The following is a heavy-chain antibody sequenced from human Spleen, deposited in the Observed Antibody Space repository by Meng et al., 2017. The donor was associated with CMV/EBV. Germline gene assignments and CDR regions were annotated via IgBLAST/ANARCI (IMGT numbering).Heavy chain of an antibody. CDR3: ARQNYYDSSGYYPFQH. J-gene: IGHJ1*01. V-gene: IGHV5-51*01. D-gene: IGHD3-22*01. CDR2: IYPGDSDT. Sequence: KVSCKGSGYTFTKYWIAWVRQMPGKGLEWMGIIYPGDSDTRYSPSFQGQVIISADKSISTAYLQWSSLKASDTAMYYCARQNYYDSSGYYPFQHWGQGTLVTVSS. CDR1: GYTFTKYW.